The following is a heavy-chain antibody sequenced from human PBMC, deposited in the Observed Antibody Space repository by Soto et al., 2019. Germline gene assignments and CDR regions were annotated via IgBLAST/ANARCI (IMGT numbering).Heavy chain of an antibody. Sequence: QVQLVQSGAEVRKPGSSVRVSCKASGGSFNRHTISWVRQAPGQGLEWMGGIIPIFGTANHAQKFQGRVTIIADESTSTVYMELSSLRYDDTAIYYCARGWGYDSTDYYYAYWGQGPLVIVSS. D-gene: IGHD3-22*01. V-gene: IGHV1-69*01. CDR2: IIPIFGTA. CDR1: GGSFNRHT. J-gene: IGHJ4*02. CDR3: ARGWGYDSTDYYYAY.